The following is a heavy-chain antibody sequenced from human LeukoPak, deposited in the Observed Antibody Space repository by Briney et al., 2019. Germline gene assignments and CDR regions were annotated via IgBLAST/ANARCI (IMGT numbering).Heavy chain of an antibody. CDR2: FDPEDGEL. D-gene: IGHD4-23*01. CDR3: ATDLATVVVVTNY. Sequence: EASVKVSCTVSGHTVTELSMHWVRQAPGKGLEWMGGFDPEDGELIYAQKFQGRVTMTEDTSTDTAYMELSSLRSEDTAVYYCATDLATVVVVTNYWGQGTLVTVSS. V-gene: IGHV1-24*01. CDR1: GHTVTELS. J-gene: IGHJ4*02.